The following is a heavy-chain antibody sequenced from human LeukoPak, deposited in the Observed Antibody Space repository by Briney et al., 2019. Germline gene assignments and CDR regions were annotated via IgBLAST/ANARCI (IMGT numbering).Heavy chain of an antibody. D-gene: IGHD6-13*01. CDR3: ARGGIAVIDY. CDR2: IYHSGST. V-gene: IGHV4-38-2*02. J-gene: IGHJ4*02. Sequence: SETLSLTCTVSGGSISSGYYWGWIRQPPGKGLEWIGSIYHSGSTYYNPSLKSRVTISVDTSKNQFSLKLSSVTAADTAVYYCARGGIAVIDYWGQGTLVTVSS. CDR1: GGSISSGYY.